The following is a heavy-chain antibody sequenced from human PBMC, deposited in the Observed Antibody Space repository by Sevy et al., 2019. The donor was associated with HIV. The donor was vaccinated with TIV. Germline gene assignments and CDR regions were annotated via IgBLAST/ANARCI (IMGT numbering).Heavy chain of an antibody. CDR2: IGPNSGGT. Sequence: ASVMVSCKASGYIFTGYYMHWVRQAPGQGLEWMGWIGPNSGGTNYAQKFQGRVTMTRDTSISTAYMELSSLRSDDTAVYYCARVGDITMIESWFDPWGQGTLVTVSS. D-gene: IGHD3-22*01. CDR3: ARVGDITMIESWFDP. CDR1: GYIFTGYY. J-gene: IGHJ5*02. V-gene: IGHV1-2*02.